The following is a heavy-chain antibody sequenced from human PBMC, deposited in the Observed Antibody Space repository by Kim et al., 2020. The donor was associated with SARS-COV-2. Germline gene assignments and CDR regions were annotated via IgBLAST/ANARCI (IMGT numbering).Heavy chain of an antibody. J-gene: IGHJ4*02. V-gene: IGHV4-39*01. D-gene: IGHD5-12*01. Sequence: SETLSLTCTVSGGSISSSSYYWGWIRQPPGKGLEWIGSIYYSGSTYYNPSLKSRGTISVDTSKNQFSLKLSSVAAADTAMYYCARHDPQWLRFENYFDYWGQGTLVTVSS. CDR1: GGSISSSSYY. CDR3: ARHDPQWLRFENYFDY. CDR2: IYYSGST.